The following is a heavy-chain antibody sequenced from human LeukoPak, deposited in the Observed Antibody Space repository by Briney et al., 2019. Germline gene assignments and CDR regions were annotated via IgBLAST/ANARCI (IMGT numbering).Heavy chain of an antibody. V-gene: IGHV4-59*03. CDR2: ISYTGSS. Sequence: SETLSLTCTVSGVPISNGYWSWIRQPPGKGLEWVAWISYTGSSKYNSSLQSRLTISRDMSNNQLSLRLTSVTAADTAVYYCATFTSGGAFDFWGGGALVTVSS. CDR1: GVPISNGY. CDR3: ATFTSGGAFDF. D-gene: IGHD2-8*02. J-gene: IGHJ4*02.